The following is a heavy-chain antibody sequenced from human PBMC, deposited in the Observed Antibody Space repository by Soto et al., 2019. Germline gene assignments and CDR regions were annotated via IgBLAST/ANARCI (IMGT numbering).Heavy chain of an antibody. V-gene: IGHV4-59*01. CDR3: ASHDYGGNSVEGWFDP. D-gene: IGHD4-17*01. Sequence: PSETLSLTCPVSGGSISSYYLSWIRQPPGKGLEWIGYIYYSGSTNYNPSLKSRVTISVDTSKNQFSLKLSSVTAADTAVYYCASHDYGGNSVEGWFDPWGQGTLVTVSS. J-gene: IGHJ5*02. CDR2: IYYSGST. CDR1: GGSISSYY.